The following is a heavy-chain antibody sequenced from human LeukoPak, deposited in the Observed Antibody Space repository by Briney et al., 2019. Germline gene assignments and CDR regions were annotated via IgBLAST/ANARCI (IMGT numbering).Heavy chain of an antibody. V-gene: IGHV1-69*04. D-gene: IGHD3-3*01. CDR3: ARYDSSDY. CDR1: GGTFSSYA. J-gene: IGHJ4*02. CDR2: IIPILGIA. Sequence: GASVKVSCKASGGTFSSYAISWVRQAPGQGLEWMGRIIPILGIANYVQKFQGRVTITADKSTSTAYMELSSLRSEDTAVYYCARYDSSDYWGQGTLVTVSS.